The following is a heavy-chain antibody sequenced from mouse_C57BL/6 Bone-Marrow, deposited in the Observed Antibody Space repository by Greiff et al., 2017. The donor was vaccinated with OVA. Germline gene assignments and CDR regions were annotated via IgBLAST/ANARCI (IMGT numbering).Heavy chain of an antibody. CDR2: IYPGSGST. V-gene: IGHV1-55*01. Sequence: QVQLQQPGAELVKPGASVKMSCKASGYTFTSYWITWVKQRPGQGLEWIGDIYPGSGSTNYNEKFKSKATLTVDTSSSTAYMQLSSLTSEDSAVYYCARPFYFGSSFDYWGQGTTLTVSS. CDR1: GYTFTSYW. CDR3: ARPFYFGSSFDY. D-gene: IGHD1-1*01. J-gene: IGHJ2*01.